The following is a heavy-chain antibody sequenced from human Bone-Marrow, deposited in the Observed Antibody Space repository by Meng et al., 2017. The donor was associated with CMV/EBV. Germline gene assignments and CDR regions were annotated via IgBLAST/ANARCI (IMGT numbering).Heavy chain of an antibody. J-gene: IGHJ6*02. D-gene: IGHD6-6*01. CDR1: GYTFTSYA. CDR3: ARVNPAPIAARPPRPPSLPPAKKTNYGMDV. Sequence: ASVKVSCKASGYTFTSYAMHWVRQAPGQRLEWMGWSNAGNGNTKYSQEFQGRVTITRDTSASTAYMELRSLRSDDTAVYYCARVNPAPIAARPPRPPSLPPAKKTNYGMDVWGQGTTVTVSS. CDR2: SNAGNGNT. V-gene: IGHV1-3*02.